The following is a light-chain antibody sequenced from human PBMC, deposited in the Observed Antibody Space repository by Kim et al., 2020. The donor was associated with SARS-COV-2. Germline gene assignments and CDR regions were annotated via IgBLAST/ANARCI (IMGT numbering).Light chain of an antibody. CDR2: GAS. J-gene: IGKJ2*01. CDR3: QHYGGSPRT. Sequence: EIVLTQSPGTLSLSPGERATLSCRASQSLSSNVLAWHQQKPGQVPMLLIYGASSRATGIPDRFSGSGSGTDFTLTINRLEPEDFAVYYCQHYGGSPRTFGQGTKLEI. V-gene: IGKV3-20*01. CDR1: QSLSSNV.